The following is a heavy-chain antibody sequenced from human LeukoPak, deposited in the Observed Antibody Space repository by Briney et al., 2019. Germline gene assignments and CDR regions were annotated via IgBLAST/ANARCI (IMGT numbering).Heavy chain of an antibody. V-gene: IGHV4-39*07. J-gene: IGHJ3*02. CDR2: IYYSGST. D-gene: IGHD3-22*01. CDR3: ARGTRDSSGRLDAFNI. Sequence: PSETLSLTCIVSGGSISSSSYYWGWIRQPPGKGLEWIGSIYYSGSTYYNPSLKSRVTISVDTPKSQFSLKMSTVTAADTAIYYCARGTRDSSGRLDAFNIWGQGTVVTVSS. CDR1: GGSISSSSYY.